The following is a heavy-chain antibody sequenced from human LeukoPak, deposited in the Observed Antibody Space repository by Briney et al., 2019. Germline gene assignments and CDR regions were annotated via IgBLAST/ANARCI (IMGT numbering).Heavy chain of an antibody. CDR3: ARAAYYDSSVDY. Sequence: ASVKVSCKASGYTFTGYYMHWVRQAPGQGLEWMGRINPNSGGTNYAQKFQGGVTMTRDTSISTAYMELSRLRSDDTAVYYCARAAYYDSSVDYWGQGTLVTVSS. D-gene: IGHD3-22*01. CDR1: GYTFTGYY. J-gene: IGHJ4*02. CDR2: INPNSGGT. V-gene: IGHV1-2*06.